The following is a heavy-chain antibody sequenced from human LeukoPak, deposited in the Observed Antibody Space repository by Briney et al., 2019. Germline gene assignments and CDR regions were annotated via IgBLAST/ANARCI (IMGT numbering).Heavy chain of an antibody. CDR2: IYPDESNI. CDR3: ARPPSRGYSSSFEY. J-gene: IGHJ4*02. V-gene: IGHV5-51*01. CDR1: GYSFATYW. D-gene: IGHD2-2*03. Sequence: GESLKISCKGSGYSFATYWIAWVRQMPGKGLEWMGIIYPDESNIRYSPSFQGQVTISADKSISTAYLQWSSLRASDTAIYYCARPPSRGYSSSFEYWGQGTLVTVSS.